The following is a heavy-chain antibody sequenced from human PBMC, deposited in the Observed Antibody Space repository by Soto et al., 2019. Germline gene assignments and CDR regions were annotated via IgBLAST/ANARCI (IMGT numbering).Heavy chain of an antibody. CDR2: TYHRSKWYN. D-gene: IGHD1-26*01. CDR1: RKGGFLNRAA. Sequence: QCRTLTCAMSRKGGFLNRAAWDWIKPSPSRGLEWLGRTYHRSKWYNDYAVSVKSRIIISPDTSKNEFSLQLKSVTPEDTAVYYCVRLVGGTDDYWVQGTLVTVSS. CDR3: VRLVGGTDDY. J-gene: IGHJ4*02. V-gene: IGHV6-1*01.